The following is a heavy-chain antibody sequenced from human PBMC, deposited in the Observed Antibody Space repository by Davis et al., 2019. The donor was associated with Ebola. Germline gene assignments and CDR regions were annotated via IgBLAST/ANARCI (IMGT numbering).Heavy chain of an antibody. CDR3: SADDY. CDR1: GFTFSGSA. CDR2: IRSKANSYAT. Sequence: GESLKISCAASGFTFSGSAMHWVRQASGKGLEWVGRIRSKANSYATAYAASVKGRFTISRDDSKHTAYLQMNSLKTEDTAVYYCSADDYWGQGTLVTVSS. J-gene: IGHJ4*02. V-gene: IGHV3-73*01. D-gene: IGHD2-2*01.